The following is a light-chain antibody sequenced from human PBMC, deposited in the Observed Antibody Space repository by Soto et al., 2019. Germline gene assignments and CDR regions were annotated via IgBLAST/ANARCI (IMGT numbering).Light chain of an antibody. CDR1: QSISGW. J-gene: IGKJ1*01. Sequence: ETPMTHTPSTLSASVGDRVTITCGASQSISGWVAGYQQKPGKAPKRRIYKASGLESGVPSRFSGSGAGTECTLTINGLQPDDFATYYCQQYNTFWPFGQGTKVDIK. V-gene: IGKV1-5*03. CDR3: QQYNTFWP. CDR2: KAS.